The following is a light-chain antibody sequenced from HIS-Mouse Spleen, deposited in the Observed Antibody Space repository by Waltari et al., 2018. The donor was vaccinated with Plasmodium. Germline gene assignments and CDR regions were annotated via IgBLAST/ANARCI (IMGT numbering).Light chain of an antibody. CDR1: NLGAKY. J-gene: IGLJ2*01. CDR3: QAWDSSTVV. V-gene: IGLV3-1*01. Sequence: SYELTQPPSVSVSPGQTASITCSGANLGAKYACWYQQKPGQSHVLVIYQDSKRPSGIPERFSGSNSGNTATLTISGTQAMDEADYYCQAWDSSTVVFGGGTKLTVL. CDR2: QDS.